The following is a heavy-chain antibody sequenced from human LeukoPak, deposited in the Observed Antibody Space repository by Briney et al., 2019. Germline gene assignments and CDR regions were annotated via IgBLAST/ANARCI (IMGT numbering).Heavy chain of an antibody. CDR1: GGSISSGGYY. CDR3: ARSVSYCSSTSCYGINFDY. D-gene: IGHD2-2*01. J-gene: IGHJ4*02. Sequence: PSETLSLTRTVSGGSISSGGYYWSWIRQHPGKGLEWIGYIYYSGSTYYNPSLKSRVTISVDTSKNQFSLKLSSVTAADTAVYYCARSVSYCSSTSCYGINFDYWGQGTLVTVSS. V-gene: IGHV4-31*03. CDR2: IYYSGST.